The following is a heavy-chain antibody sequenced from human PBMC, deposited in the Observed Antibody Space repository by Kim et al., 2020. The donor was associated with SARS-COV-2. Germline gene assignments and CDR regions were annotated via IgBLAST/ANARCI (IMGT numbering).Heavy chain of an antibody. Sequence: YYADSVKGRFTISRDNSKNTLYLQMSSLRAEDTAVYYCARESYYYGSGDYWGQGTLVTVSS. J-gene: IGHJ4*02. D-gene: IGHD3-10*01. CDR3: ARESYYYGSGDY. V-gene: IGHV3-33*01.